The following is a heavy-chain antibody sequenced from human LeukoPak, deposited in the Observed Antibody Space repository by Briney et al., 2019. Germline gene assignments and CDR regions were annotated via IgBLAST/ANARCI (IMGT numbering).Heavy chain of an antibody. CDR1: GLTLSGYW. CDR3: ARARGNTYGYFEY. D-gene: IGHD5-18*01. J-gene: IGHJ4*02. CDR2: INGDASST. V-gene: IGHV3-74*01. Sequence: GGSLRLSCAASGLTLSGYWMHWVRQAPGKGLVWVSRINGDASSTSYADSVKGRFTISRDNAKSTLYLQMNSLRVEDTAVYYCARARGNTYGYFEYWGKGTLVTVSS.